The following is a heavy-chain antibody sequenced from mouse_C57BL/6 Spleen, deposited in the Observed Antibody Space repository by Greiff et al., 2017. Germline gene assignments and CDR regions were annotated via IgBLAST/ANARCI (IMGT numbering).Heavy chain of an antibody. CDR1: GYAFSSSW. CDR2: IYPGDGDT. CDR3: YGSSYGWFAY. V-gene: IGHV1-82*01. D-gene: IGHD1-1*01. J-gene: IGHJ3*01. Sequence: QVQLQQSGPELVKPGASVKISCKASGYAFSSSWMNWVKQRPGKGLEWIGRIYPGDGDTNYNGKFKGEATLTADKSSSTAYMQLSSLTSEDSAVYFCYGSSYGWFAYWGQGTLVTVSA.